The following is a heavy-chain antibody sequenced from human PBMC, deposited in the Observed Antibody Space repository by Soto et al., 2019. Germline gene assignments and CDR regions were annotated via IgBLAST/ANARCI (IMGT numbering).Heavy chain of an antibody. CDR2: INPSGGST. J-gene: IGHJ6*02. V-gene: IGHV1-46*01. Sequence: QVQLVQSGAEVKKPGASVKVSCKASGYTFTSYYMHWVRQAPGQGLEWMGIINPSGGSTSYAQKFQGRVTMTWDRSTSTDYMELRSLRSEDTAVYYCARDSLTTVVTHHYYYGMDVWGQGTTVTVSS. CDR1: GYTFTSYY. D-gene: IGHD4-17*01. CDR3: ARDSLTTVVTHHYYYGMDV.